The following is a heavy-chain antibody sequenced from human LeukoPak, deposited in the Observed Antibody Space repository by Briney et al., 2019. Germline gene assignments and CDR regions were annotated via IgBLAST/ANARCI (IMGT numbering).Heavy chain of an antibody. CDR1: GGSISSYY. CDR2: IYTSGST. V-gene: IGHV4-4*07. Sequence: SETLSLTCTVSGGSISSYYWSWIRQPPGKGLEWIGRIYTSGSTNYNPSLKSRVTMSVDTSKNHFSLKLSSVTAADTAVYYCASEGPDYGEYAGNWFDPWGQGTLVTVSS. CDR3: ASEGPDYGEYAGNWFDP. D-gene: IGHD4-17*01. J-gene: IGHJ5*02.